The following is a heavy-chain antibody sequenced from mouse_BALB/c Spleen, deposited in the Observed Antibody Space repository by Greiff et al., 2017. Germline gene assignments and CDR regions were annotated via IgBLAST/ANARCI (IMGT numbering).Heavy chain of an antibody. CDR3: TTYYYGSSHYFDY. Sequence: LQQPGSELVRPGASVKLSCKASGYTFTSYWMHWVKQRPGQGLEWIGNIYPGSGSTNYDEKFKSKATLTVDTSSSTAYMQLSSLTSEDSAVYYCTTYYYGSSHYFDYWGQGTTLTVSS. J-gene: IGHJ2*01. CDR1: GYTFTSYW. CDR2: IYPGSGST. V-gene: IGHV1S22*01. D-gene: IGHD1-1*01.